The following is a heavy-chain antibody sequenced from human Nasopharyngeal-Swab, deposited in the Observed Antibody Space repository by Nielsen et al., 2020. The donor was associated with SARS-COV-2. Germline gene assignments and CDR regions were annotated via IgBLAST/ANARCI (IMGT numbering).Heavy chain of an antibody. CDR3: AREADIVVVVAAPTGPMDV. J-gene: IGHJ6*02. V-gene: IGHV4-34*01. CDR2: INHSGST. CDR1: GGSFSGYY. D-gene: IGHD2-15*01. Sequence: SETLSLTCAVYGGSFSGYYWSWIRQPPGKGLEWIGEINHSGSTNYNPSLKSRVTMSVDTSKNQFSLKLSSVTAADTAVYYCAREADIVVVVAAPTGPMDVWGQGTTVTVSS.